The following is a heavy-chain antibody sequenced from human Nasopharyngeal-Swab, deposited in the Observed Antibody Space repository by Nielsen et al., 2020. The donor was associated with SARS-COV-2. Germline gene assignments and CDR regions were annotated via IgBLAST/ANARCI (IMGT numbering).Heavy chain of an antibody. CDR2: IIPIFGTA. CDR3: AVGATGYYYMDV. V-gene: IGHV1-69*13. CDR1: GGTFSSYA. J-gene: IGHJ6*03. Sequence: SVKVSCKASGGTFSSYAISWVRQAPGQGLEWMGGIIPIFGTANYAQKFQGRVMITADESTSTAYMELSSLRPEDTAVYYCAVGATGYYYMDVWGKGTTVTVSS. D-gene: IGHD1-26*01.